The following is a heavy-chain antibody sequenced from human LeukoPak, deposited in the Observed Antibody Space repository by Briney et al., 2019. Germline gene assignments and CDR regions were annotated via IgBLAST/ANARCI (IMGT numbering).Heavy chain of an antibody. CDR3: ARHGSSSGWYFGWFDP. CDR1: GGSISTYY. D-gene: IGHD6-19*01. J-gene: IGHJ5*02. V-gene: IGHV4-59*08. CDR2: IHYSGST. Sequence: TSETLSLTCTVSGGSISTYYWSWIRQPPGNGLEWIGHIHYSGSTNYNPSLKSRVTISVDTSKNQFSLKLSSVTAADTAVYYCARHGSSSGWYFGWFDPWGQGTLVTVSS.